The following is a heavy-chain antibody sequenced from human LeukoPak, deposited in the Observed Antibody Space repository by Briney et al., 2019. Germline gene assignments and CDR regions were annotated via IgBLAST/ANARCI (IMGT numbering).Heavy chain of an antibody. D-gene: IGHD3-16*01. CDR1: GYTFTGYY. Sequence: ASVKVSCKASGYTFTGYYMHWVRQAPGQGLEWMGWIDPNSGDTDYAQKFQGRVTMTRDTSISTAYMELSRLRSDDTAVYYCARGDIGSVDYWGQGTLVTVSS. V-gene: IGHV1-2*02. CDR2: IDPNSGDT. CDR3: ARGDIGSVDY. J-gene: IGHJ4*02.